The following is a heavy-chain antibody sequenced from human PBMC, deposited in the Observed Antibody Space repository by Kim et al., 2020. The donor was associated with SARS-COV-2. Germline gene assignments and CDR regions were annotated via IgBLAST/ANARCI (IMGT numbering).Heavy chain of an antibody. D-gene: IGHD3-22*01. CDR2: IWYDGSNK. CDR1: GFTFSSYG. CDR3: AKDRASSTYYGYFDY. V-gene: IGHV3-33*03. J-gene: IGHJ4*02. Sequence: LSLTCAASGFTFSSYGMHWVRQAPGKGLEWVAVIWYDGSNKYYADSVKGRFTISRDNSKNTLYLQMISLRAEDTAVYFCAKDRASSTYYGYFDYWGQ.